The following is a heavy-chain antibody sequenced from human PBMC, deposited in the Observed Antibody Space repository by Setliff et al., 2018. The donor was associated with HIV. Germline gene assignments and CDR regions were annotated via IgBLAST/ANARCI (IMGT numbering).Heavy chain of an antibody. J-gene: IGHJ1*01. Sequence: VKVSCKVSGYSLTDLSIHWVRQAPGKGLEWMGGFDPEDGETVYAQKLQGRVTMTEDTSTDSAYMELSSLRSEDTAMYYCATIRAYYYDSSGQEYFQYWGHGTLVTVSS. CDR2: FDPEDGET. V-gene: IGHV1-24*01. CDR1: GYSLTDLS. D-gene: IGHD3-22*01. CDR3: ATIRAYYYDSSGQEYFQY.